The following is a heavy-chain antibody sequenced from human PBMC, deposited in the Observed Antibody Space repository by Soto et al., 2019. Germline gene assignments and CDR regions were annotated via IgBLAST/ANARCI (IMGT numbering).Heavy chain of an antibody. CDR1: GYTFTPYV. J-gene: IGHJ6*02. Sequence: ASVKVSCKASGYTFTPYVMYWVRQAPGQRLEWMGWLNAGNDNTEYSQKLQGRVTITRDTSASTVYMELSSLRSEDTAVYYCATVGQNYYGMDVWG. CDR2: LNAGNDNT. CDR3: ATVGQNYYGMDV. D-gene: IGHD3-3*01. V-gene: IGHV1-3*01.